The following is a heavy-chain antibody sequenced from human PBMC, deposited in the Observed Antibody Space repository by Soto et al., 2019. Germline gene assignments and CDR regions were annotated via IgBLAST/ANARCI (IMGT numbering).Heavy chain of an antibody. J-gene: IGHJ4*02. Sequence: QLQLQESGSGLVKPSQTLSLTCAVSGGSISSGGYSWSWIRQPPGKGLEWIGYIYHSGSTYYNPSLTRRVTISVDRSKNQFSLKLSSVAAADTAVYYCAAGGGLPRYYWGQGTLVTVSS. CDR2: IYHSGST. CDR3: AAGGGLPRYY. V-gene: IGHV4-30-2*01. CDR1: GGSISSGGYS. D-gene: IGHD5-12*01.